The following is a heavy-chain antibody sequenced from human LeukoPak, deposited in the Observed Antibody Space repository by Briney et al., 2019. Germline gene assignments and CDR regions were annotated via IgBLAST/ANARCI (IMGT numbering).Heavy chain of an antibody. CDR3: ARDGDIVVVGYYFDY. J-gene: IGHJ4*02. D-gene: IGHD2-15*01. CDR2: ISYDGSNK. CDR1: GFTFSSYA. V-gene: IGHV3-30-3*01. Sequence: EGSLRLSCAASGFTFSSYAMHWVRQAPGKGLEWVAVISYDGSNKYYADSVKGRFTISRDNSKNTLYLQMNSLRAEDTAVYYCARDGDIVVVGYYFDYWGQGTLVTVSS.